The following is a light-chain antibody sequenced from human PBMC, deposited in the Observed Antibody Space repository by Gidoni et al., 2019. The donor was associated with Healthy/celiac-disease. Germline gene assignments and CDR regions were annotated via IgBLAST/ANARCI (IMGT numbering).Light chain of an antibody. CDR2: LGS. CDR1: QSLLHSNGYNY. V-gene: IGKV2-28*01. Sequence: IVMTQSPLSLPVTPGEPASISCRSSQSLLHSNGYNYLDWYLQKPGQSPQLLIYLGSNRASGVPDRLSGSGSGTDFTLKISRVEAEYVGVYYCRQAIQTPFTFGPGTKVDIK. CDR3: RQAIQTPFT. J-gene: IGKJ3*01.